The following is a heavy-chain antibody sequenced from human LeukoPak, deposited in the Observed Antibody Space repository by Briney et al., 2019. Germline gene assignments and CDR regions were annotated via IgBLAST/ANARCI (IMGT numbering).Heavy chain of an antibody. CDR1: GYSFPYYW. D-gene: IGHD6-13*01. Sequence: GESLKISCKGSGYSFPYYWIAWVRQMPGKGLEWMGIIYPDDSDTRYSPSFQGLVTISADKSITTAYLQWSSLKASDTAMYYCARLRSSSWYTVDYWGQGTLVTVSS. CDR2: IYPDDSDT. J-gene: IGHJ4*02. CDR3: ARLRSSSWYTVDY. V-gene: IGHV5-51*01.